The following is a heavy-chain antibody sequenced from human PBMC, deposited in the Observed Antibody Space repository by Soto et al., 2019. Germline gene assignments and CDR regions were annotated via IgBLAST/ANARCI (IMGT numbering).Heavy chain of an antibody. CDR3: ARWAYYDSSGYYPRLGYYGMDV. D-gene: IGHD3-22*01. CDR1: GYSFTSYR. J-gene: IGHJ6*02. Sequence: GEARKISWKGSGYSFTSYRISWVRQMPGKGRERMGRIDPSESYTNYSPSFQGHVTISADKSISTAYLQSRSLKASDTAMYYCARWAYYDSSGYYPRLGYYGMDVWGQGTTVTVSS. V-gene: IGHV5-10-1*01. CDR2: IDPSESYT.